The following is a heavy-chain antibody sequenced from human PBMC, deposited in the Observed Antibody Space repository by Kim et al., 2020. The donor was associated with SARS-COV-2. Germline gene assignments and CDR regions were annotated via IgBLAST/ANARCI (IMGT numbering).Heavy chain of an antibody. CDR2: IYYSGST. Sequence: SETLSLTCTVSGGSISSSSYYWGWIRQPPGKGLEWIGSIYYSGSTYYNPSLKSRVTISVDTSKNQFSLKLSSVTAADTAVYYCARPGVRGVRDAFDIWGQGTMVTVSS. CDR1: GGSISSSSYY. CDR3: ARPGVRGVRDAFDI. J-gene: IGHJ3*02. V-gene: IGHV4-39*01. D-gene: IGHD3-10*01.